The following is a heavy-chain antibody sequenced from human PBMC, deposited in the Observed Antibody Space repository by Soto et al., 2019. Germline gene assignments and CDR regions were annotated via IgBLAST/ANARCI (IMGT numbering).Heavy chain of an antibody. CDR1: GGSISSSSYY. CDR3: ARQYAAGGMGYYYYGMDV. Sequence: QLQLQESGPGLVKPSETLSLTCTVSGGSISSSSYYWGWIRQPPGKGLEWIGSIYYSGSTYYNPSLKSRVTISVDTSKNQFSLKLSSVTAADTAVYYCARQYAAGGMGYYYYGMDVWGQGTTVTVSS. J-gene: IGHJ6*02. CDR2: IYYSGST. D-gene: IGHD6-13*01. V-gene: IGHV4-39*01.